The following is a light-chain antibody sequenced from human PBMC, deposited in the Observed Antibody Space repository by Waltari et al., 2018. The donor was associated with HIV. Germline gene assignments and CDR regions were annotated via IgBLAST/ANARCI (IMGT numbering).Light chain of an antibody. CDR3: VTWDFSLSAVV. Sequence: QSVLTQPPSVSAAPGQKVFISCSGSSSNIGNNYVSWYQQLPGTAPKLLMYASNKRPSGIPDRFAGSRSGTSATLAIAGLQTGDEADYYCVTWDFSLSAVVFGGGTKLTVL. J-gene: IGLJ3*02. CDR2: ASN. CDR1: SSNIGNNY. V-gene: IGLV1-51*01.